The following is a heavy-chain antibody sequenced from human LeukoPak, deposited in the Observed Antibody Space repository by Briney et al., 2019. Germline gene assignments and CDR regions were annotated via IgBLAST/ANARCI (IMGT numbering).Heavy chain of an antibody. CDR1: GGSFSGYY. J-gene: IGHJ4*02. V-gene: IGHV4-34*01. Sequence: PSETLSLTCAVYGGSFSGYYWSWIRQPPGKGLEWIGEINHSGSTNYNPSLKSRVTISVDTSKNQFSLKLSSVTAADTAVYYCAREPMVRGVLTGNFDYWGQGTLVTVSS. CDR2: INHSGST. D-gene: IGHD3-10*01. CDR3: AREPMVRGVLTGNFDY.